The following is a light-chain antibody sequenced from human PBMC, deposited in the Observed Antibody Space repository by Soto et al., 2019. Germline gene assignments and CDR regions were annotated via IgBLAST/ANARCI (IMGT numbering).Light chain of an antibody. Sequence: QSVLTQPASVSGSPGQSITISCTGTSSAVGGYNYVSWYQQHPGKAPKLMVYDVSNRPSGVSNRFSGSKSGNTASLTISGLQAEDEADYYCSSYTSSSTLVFGTGTKATVL. CDR1: SSAVGGYNY. V-gene: IGLV2-14*01. J-gene: IGLJ1*01. CDR3: SSYTSSSTLV. CDR2: DVS.